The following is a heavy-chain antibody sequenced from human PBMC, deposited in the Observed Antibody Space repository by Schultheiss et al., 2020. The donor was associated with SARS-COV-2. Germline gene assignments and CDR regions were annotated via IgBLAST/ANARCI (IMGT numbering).Heavy chain of an antibody. CDR2: ISGSGGST. Sequence: GESLKISCSASGFTFRSYVMNWVRQAPGKGLEWVSAISGSGGSTYYADSVKGRFTISRDNSKNTLYLQMNSLRDEDTAVYYCARGGISGTTSLDYWGQGTLVTVSS. CDR3: ARGGISGTTSLDY. D-gene: IGHD1-7*01. CDR1: GFTFRSYV. V-gene: IGHV3-23*01. J-gene: IGHJ4*02.